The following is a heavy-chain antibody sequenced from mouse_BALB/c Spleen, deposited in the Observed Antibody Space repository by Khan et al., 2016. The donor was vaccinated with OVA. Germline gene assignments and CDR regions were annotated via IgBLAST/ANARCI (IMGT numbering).Heavy chain of an antibody. CDR1: GYTFTSYW. CDR2: IFPGTGTT. V-gene: IGHV1S132*01. D-gene: IGHD2-1*01. CDR3: ARGYFGNYEFAY. J-gene: IGHJ3*01. Sequence: QVQLQQSGAELVKPGASVKLSCKTSGYTFTSYWIQWVKQRPGHGLGWIGQIFPGTGTTYYNENFKGKATLTIDTSSTTAYMQLSSLTSEDSAVYFCARGYFGNYEFAYWGQGTLVTVSA.